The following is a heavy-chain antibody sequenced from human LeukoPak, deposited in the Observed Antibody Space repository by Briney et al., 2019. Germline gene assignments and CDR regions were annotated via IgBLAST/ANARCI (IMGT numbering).Heavy chain of an antibody. CDR1: GYSISSGYY. CDR3: AADTAKDAFDI. V-gene: IGHV4-38-2*02. CDR2: IYHSGST. D-gene: IGHD5-18*01. Sequence: SETLSLTCTVSGYSISSGYYWGWIRQPPGKGLEWIGSIYHSGSTYYNPSLKSRVTISVDTSKNQFSLKLSSVTAADTAVYYCAADTAKDAFDIWGQGQWSPSLQ. J-gene: IGHJ3*02.